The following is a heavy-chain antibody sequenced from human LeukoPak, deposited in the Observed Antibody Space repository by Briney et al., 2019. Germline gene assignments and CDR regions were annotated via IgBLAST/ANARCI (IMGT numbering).Heavy chain of an antibody. D-gene: IGHD1-26*01. CDR3: AKERVGAPDY. Sequence: PGGSLRLSCAASGFTFSSYGMHWVRQAPGKGLEWVAVISYDGSNKYYADSVKGRFTISRDNSKNTLYLQMNSLRAEDMAVYYCAKERVGAPDYWGQGTLVTVSS. V-gene: IGHV3-30*18. J-gene: IGHJ4*02. CDR2: ISYDGSNK. CDR1: GFTFSSYG.